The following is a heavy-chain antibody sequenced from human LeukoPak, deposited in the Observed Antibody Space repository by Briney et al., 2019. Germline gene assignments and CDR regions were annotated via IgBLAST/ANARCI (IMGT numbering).Heavy chain of an antibody. D-gene: IGHD6-19*01. CDR3: ARTTGYSSGWYDFGAFDI. CDR2: IYYSGST. CDR1: GGSISSSSYY. J-gene: IGHJ3*02. Sequence: SETPSLTCTVSGGSISSSSYYWGWIRQPPGKGLEWIGSIYYSGSTYYNPSLKSRVTISVDTSKNQFSLKLSSVTAADTAVYYCARTTGYSSGWYDFGAFDIWGQGTMVTVSS. V-gene: IGHV4-39*01.